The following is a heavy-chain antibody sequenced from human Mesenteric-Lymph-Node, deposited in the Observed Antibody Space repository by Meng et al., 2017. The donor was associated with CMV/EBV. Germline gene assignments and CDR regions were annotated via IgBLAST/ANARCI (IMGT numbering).Heavy chain of an antibody. CDR3: AKSSLYAFDY. J-gene: IGHJ4*02. Sequence: GESLKISCAASGFIFSNYAMTWVRQAPGKGLEWVSVIYAGGITTYYADSVKGRFTISRDNSKNTLFQQMNSLRAEDTAVYYCAKSSLYAFDYWGRGALVTVSS. CDR2: IYAGGITT. D-gene: IGHD5/OR15-5a*01. CDR1: GFIFSNYA. V-gene: IGHV3-23*03.